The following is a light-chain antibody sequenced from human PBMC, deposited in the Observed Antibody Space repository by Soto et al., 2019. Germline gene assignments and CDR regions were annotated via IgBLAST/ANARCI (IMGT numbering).Light chain of an antibody. CDR3: QHYGYSPWT. Sequence: IVLTQSPGTLSLSPGERASLSCRASQARTDIYFAWYQHKSGQAPRLLIYGVYTRASGIPDRFSGSGSGTEFTLTITRLEPEDSAVYYCQHYGYSPWTFGQGTKVDI. J-gene: IGKJ1*01. CDR2: GVY. CDR1: QARTDIY. V-gene: IGKV3-20*01.